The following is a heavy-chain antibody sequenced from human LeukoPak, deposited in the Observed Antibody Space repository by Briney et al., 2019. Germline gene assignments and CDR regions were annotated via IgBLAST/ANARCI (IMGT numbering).Heavy chain of an antibody. CDR3: ARAHYQLLSLDY. CDR2: IYTSGST. J-gene: IGHJ4*02. V-gene: IGHV4-61*02. Sequence: ASQTLSLTCTVSGGSISSGSYYWSWFRQPAGKGLEWIGRIYTSGSTNYNPSLKSRVTISVDTSKNQFSLKLSSVTAADTAVYYCARAHYQLLSLDYWGQGTLVTVSS. CDR1: GGSISSGSYY. D-gene: IGHD2-2*01.